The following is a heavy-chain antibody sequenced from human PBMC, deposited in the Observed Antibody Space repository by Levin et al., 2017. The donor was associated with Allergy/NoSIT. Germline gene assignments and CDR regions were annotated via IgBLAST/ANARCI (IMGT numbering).Heavy chain of an antibody. J-gene: IGHJ4*02. D-gene: IGHD1-26*01. CDR1: GGSISSGDYY. CDR2: IYYSGST. V-gene: IGHV4-30-4*01. CDR3: GRALGGSYSALDY. Sequence: SQTLSLPCTVSGGSISSGDYYWSWIRQPPGKGLEWIGYIYYSGSTYYNASLKSRTTISVDTSKNQFSLKLSSVTAADTAVYYCGRALGGSYSALDYWGQGTLVTVSS.